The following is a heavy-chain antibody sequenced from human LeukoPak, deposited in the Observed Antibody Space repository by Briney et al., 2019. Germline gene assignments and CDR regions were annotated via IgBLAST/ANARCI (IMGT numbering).Heavy chain of an antibody. Sequence: ASVKVSCKASGYTFTGYYMHWVRQAPGQGREWMGWINPNSGGTNYAQKFQGRVTMTRDTSISTAYMELSRLRSDDTAVYYCARDPRSVAGRSDYWGQGTLVTVSS. CDR3: ARDPRSVAGRSDY. V-gene: IGHV1-2*02. CDR2: INPNSGGT. J-gene: IGHJ4*02. CDR1: GYTFTGYY. D-gene: IGHD6-19*01.